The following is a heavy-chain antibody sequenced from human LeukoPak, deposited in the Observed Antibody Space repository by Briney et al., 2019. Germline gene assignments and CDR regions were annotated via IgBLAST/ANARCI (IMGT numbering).Heavy chain of an antibody. D-gene: IGHD6-13*01. Sequence: GASVKVSCKASGYTFTSYDINWVRQATGQGLEWMGWMNPNSGNTGYAQKFQGRVTMTRNTSISTASMELSSLRSEDTAVYYCARATRVEAAIKPRRYYYYMDVWGKGNTVTVSS. V-gene: IGHV1-8*01. CDR2: MNPNSGNT. CDR1: GYTFTSYD. CDR3: ARATRVEAAIKPRRYYYYMDV. J-gene: IGHJ6*03.